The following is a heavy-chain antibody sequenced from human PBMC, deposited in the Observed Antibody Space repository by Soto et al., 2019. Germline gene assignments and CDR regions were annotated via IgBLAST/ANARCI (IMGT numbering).Heavy chain of an antibody. D-gene: IGHD3-9*01. CDR3: ARIRGTDYFDWLLPGAFYYFDY. Sequence: SGPTLVNPTETLTLTCTVSGFSLSNARMGVSWIRQPPGKALEWLAHIFSNDEKSYSTSLKSRLTISKDTSKSQVVLTMTNMDPVDSATYYCARIRGTDYFDWLLPGAFYYFDYWGQGTLVTVSS. J-gene: IGHJ4*02. CDR2: IFSNDEK. V-gene: IGHV2-26*01. CDR1: GFSLSNARMG.